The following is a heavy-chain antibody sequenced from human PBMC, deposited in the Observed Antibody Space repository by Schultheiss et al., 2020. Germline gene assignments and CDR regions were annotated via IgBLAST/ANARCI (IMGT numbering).Heavy chain of an antibody. D-gene: IGHD3-3*01. V-gene: IGHV4-39*07. CDR2: INHRGST. Sequence: SETLSLTCTVSGGSFSSSSYFWGWIRQPPGKGLEWIGEINHRGSTNYNPSVKSRVTISVDMSKSQFSLKLSSVTAADTAVYYCARGGDLFDYWGQGTLVTVSS. CDR1: GGSFSSSSYF. J-gene: IGHJ4*02. CDR3: ARGGDLFDY.